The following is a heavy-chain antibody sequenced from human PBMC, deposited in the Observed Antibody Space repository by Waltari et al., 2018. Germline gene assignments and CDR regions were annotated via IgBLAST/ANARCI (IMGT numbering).Heavy chain of an antibody. CDR1: GFTFHSYG. J-gene: IGHJ6*02. CDR2: ISDDGHNK. V-gene: IGHV3-30*18. D-gene: IGHD6-6*01. CDR3: AKDLGGYISSWSDYYYGMDV. Sequence: QVQLVESGGGVVQPGRFLRLSCAASGFTFHSYGMTWVRQAPGKGLEWVAAISDDGHNKQYADAVKGRFTISRDNSKNTLYLQMNSLRAEDTAVYYCAKDLGGYISSWSDYYYGMDVWGQGTTVTVSS.